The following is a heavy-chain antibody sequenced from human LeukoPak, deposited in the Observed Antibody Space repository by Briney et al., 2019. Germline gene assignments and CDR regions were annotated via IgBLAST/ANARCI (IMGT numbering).Heavy chain of an antibody. CDR2: IKQDGSET. CDR1: GFTFSTYW. CDR3: ARGTPQYTSSWYNY. V-gene: IGHV3-7*04. D-gene: IGHD6-13*01. J-gene: IGHJ4*02. Sequence: GGSLRLSCAASGFTFSTYWMSWVRQAPGKGLECVANIKQDGSETYYVDSVKGRFTISRDNAKNSLFLQMNSLRAEDTAVYYCARGTPQYTSSWYNYWGQGTLVAVSS.